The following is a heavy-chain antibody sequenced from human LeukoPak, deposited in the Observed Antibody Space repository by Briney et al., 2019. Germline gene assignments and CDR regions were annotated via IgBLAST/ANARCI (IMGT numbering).Heavy chain of an antibody. D-gene: IGHD3-22*01. J-gene: IGHJ4*02. Sequence: SETLSLTCTVSGGSISSYYWSWIRQPPGKGLEWIGYIYYSGSTNYNPSLKSRVTISVDTSKNQFSLKLSSVTAADTAVYYCARVGPPRGGYYYDFDYWGQGTLVTVSS. CDR3: ARVGPPRGGYYYDFDY. V-gene: IGHV4-59*01. CDR2: IYYSGST. CDR1: GGSISSYY.